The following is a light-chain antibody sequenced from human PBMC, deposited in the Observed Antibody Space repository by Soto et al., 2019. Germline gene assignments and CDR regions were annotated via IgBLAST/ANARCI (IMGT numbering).Light chain of an antibody. J-gene: IGKJ1*01. Sequence: IVMTQSPVTLSMSPGDRATLSCRASQNVAPNVAWYQQKPGQAPRLLIYGASIRATGVPARFSGSGSGTEFTLTLDSLQSEDFAVFYCHQATSGLRTFGRGTRVEV. CDR3: HQATSGLRT. CDR1: QNVAPN. V-gene: IGKV3-15*01. CDR2: GAS.